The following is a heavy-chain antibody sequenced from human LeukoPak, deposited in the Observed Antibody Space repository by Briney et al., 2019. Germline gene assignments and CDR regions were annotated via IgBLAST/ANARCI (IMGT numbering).Heavy chain of an antibody. CDR1: GLTLSSYA. D-gene: IGHD6-13*01. CDR3: AKYSTEQQLVRYYGMDV. J-gene: IGHJ6*02. V-gene: IGHV3-23*01. Sequence: GGSLRLSCAASGLTLSSYAMSWVRQAPGKGLEWVSAISGSGGSTYYADSGKGRFTISRDNSKNTLYLQMDILRAEDTAAYYCAKYSTEQQLVRYYGMDVWGQGTTVTVSS. CDR2: ISGSGGST.